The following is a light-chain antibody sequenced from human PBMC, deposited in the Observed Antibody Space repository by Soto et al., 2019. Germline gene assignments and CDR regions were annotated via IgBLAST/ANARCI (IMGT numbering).Light chain of an antibody. V-gene: IGKV1-5*03. Sequence: DIQMTQSPSTLSASVGDRVTITCRASQSISNWLAWYQQKPGKAPKLLIYKASTLQCGVPSRFSGSGSGAGFTLTISSLQHDDFGTYYCQQYTSYYTFGQGTKLEIK. CDR3: QQYTSYYT. CDR1: QSISNW. CDR2: KAS. J-gene: IGKJ2*01.